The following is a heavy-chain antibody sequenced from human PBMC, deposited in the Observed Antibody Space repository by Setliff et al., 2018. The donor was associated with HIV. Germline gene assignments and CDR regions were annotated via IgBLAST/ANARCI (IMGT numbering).Heavy chain of an antibody. CDR1: GGSSSGHF. Sequence: SETLSLTCAVYGGSSSGHFWSWIRQPPGKGLEWIGEINRSGSTNYNSSLKSRVTMSVDTSKRQFSLKFASVTAADTAIYYCARQSTMAAAAFDYWGQGTLVTVSS. V-gene: IGHV4-34*01. CDR2: INRSGST. CDR3: ARQSTMAAAAFDY. D-gene: IGHD6-13*01. J-gene: IGHJ4*02.